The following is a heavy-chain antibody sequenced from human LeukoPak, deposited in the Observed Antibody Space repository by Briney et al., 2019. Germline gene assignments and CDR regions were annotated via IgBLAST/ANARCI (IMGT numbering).Heavy chain of an antibody. Sequence: SETLSLTCGVNGGSFSGYYWNWIRQTPGKGLEWIGEIKHSGSTNYNPSLKRRVTISVDTSQKQFSLRLTSVTAADTAVYYCARGRYLTTLGGAAAGFLDSWGQGTLVTVSS. V-gene: IGHV4-34*01. J-gene: IGHJ4*02. CDR1: GGSFSGYY. CDR2: IKHSGST. D-gene: IGHD6-13*01. CDR3: ARGRYLTTLGGAAAGFLDS.